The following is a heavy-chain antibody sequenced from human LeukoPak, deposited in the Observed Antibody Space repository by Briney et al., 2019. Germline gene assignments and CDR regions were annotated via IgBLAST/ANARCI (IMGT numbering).Heavy chain of an antibody. D-gene: IGHD3-10*01. CDR3: ARDYYHVFDY. J-gene: IGHJ4*02. V-gene: IGHV4-59*01. CDR2: IYYSGST. Sequence: TAETLSLTCTVSGGSISSYHWSWIRQPPGKRLEWIGYIYYSGSTNYNPSLKSRVTISVDTSKNQFSLKLSSVTAADTAVYYCARDYYHVFDYWGQGTLVTVSS. CDR1: GGSISSYH.